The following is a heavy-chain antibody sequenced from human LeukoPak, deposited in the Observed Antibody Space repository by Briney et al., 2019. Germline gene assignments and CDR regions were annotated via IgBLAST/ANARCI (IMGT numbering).Heavy chain of an antibody. D-gene: IGHD5-12*01. J-gene: IGHJ4*02. CDR2: IYHSERT. CDR3: ASLYSGYDFGDY. Sequence: SETLSLTCTVSGYSINNGFYWGWIRPPPGKGLEWIGSIYHSERTHYNPSLKSRVTISVDTSKNPFSLKLSSVTAADTAVYYCASLYSGYDFGDYWGQGTLVTVSS. V-gene: IGHV4-38-2*02. CDR1: GYSINNGFY.